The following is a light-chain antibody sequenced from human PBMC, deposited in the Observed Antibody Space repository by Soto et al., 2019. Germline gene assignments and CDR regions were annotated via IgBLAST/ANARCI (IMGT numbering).Light chain of an antibody. CDR1: QSIGTW. V-gene: IGKV1-5*01. J-gene: IGKJ1*01. CDR2: DAS. CDR3: QQYHSYWT. Sequence: DIQVTQSPSTLSASVGDRVTITFGASQSIGTWLAWYQQKPGKAPNLLIFDASSLESGVPQRFSGSGSGTEFTLTISSLQTDDFSTYYCQQYHSYWTFGQGTKVDVK.